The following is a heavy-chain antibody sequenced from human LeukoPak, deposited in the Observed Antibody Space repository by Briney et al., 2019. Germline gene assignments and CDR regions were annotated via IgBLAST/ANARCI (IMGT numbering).Heavy chain of an antibody. D-gene: IGHD3-3*01. CDR2: IYSGGST. J-gene: IGHJ4*02. Sequence: PGGSLRLSCAASGFTVSSNYMSWVRQAPGKGLEWVSVIYSGGSTYYADSVKGRFTISRDNSKNTLYLQMNSLRAEDTAVYYCARPPPTYYDFWSGYYEDYWGQGTLVTVSS. V-gene: IGHV3-53*01. CDR3: ARPPPTYYDFWSGYYEDY. CDR1: GFTVSSNY.